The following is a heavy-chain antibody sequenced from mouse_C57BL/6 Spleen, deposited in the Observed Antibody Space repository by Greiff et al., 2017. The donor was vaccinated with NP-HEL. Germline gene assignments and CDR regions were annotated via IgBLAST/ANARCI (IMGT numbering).Heavy chain of an antibody. V-gene: IGHV1-26*01. Sequence: EVQLQQSGPELVKPGASVKISCKASGYTFTDYYMNWVKQSHGKSLEWIGDINPNNGGTSYNQKFKGKATLTVDKSSSTAYMELRSLTSEDSAVYYCVREKIPFARYGYDGAWFAYWGQGTLVTVSA. CDR3: VREKIPFARYGYDGAWFAY. CDR2: INPNNGGT. J-gene: IGHJ3*01. D-gene: IGHD2-2*01. CDR1: GYTFTDYY.